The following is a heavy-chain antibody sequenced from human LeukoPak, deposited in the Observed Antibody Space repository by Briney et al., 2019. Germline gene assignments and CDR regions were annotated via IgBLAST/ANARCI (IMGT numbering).Heavy chain of an antibody. V-gene: IGHV3-21*01. CDR2: INSSSSYI. J-gene: IGHJ4*02. D-gene: IGHD2-2*03. CDR1: GFTFSSYS. CDR3: ARVVDIVVVPAAMDPDY. Sequence: GGSLRLSCAASGFTFSSYSMNWVRQAPGKGLEWVSSINSSSSYIYYADSVKGRFTISRDNAKNSLYLQMNSLRAEDTAVYYCARVVDIVVVPAAMDPDYWGQGTLVTVSS.